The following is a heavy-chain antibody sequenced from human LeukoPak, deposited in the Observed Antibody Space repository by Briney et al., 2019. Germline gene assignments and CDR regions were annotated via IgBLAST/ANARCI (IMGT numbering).Heavy chain of an antibody. D-gene: IGHD6-13*01. CDR1: GFTVSSNY. CDR2: IYSGGGT. Sequence: GGSLRLSCAASGFTVSSNYMSWVRQAPGKGLEWVSVIYSGGGTFYADSVKGRFTISRDNSNNTLYLQMNSLRAEDTAMYYCARDKNPGIAADWGQGTLVTVSS. J-gene: IGHJ4*02. CDR3: ARDKNPGIAAD. V-gene: IGHV3-53*01.